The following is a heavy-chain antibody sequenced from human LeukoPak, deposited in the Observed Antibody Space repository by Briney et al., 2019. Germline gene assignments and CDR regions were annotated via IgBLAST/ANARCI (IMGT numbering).Heavy chain of an antibody. CDR3: RNSADSVKGRLPIPRDIAKNSLYLQMNSRRAEDTAVYYCSRDFVVVVSAHYYYYYMDV. CDR2: ISISSSYI. CDR1: GFTFSSYS. D-gene: IGHD3-10*01. J-gene: IGHJ6*03. V-gene: IGHV3-21*01. Sequence: GGSLRLSCAASGFTFSSYSMNWVRKAPGKGLEWVSSISISSSYISYADSVKGRFTISRANAKNSLSLHINSLRPQDTAVINIRNSADSVKGRLPIPRDIAKNSLYLQMNSRRAEDTAVYYCSRDFVVVVSAHYYYYYMDVWGKGTTVTVSS.